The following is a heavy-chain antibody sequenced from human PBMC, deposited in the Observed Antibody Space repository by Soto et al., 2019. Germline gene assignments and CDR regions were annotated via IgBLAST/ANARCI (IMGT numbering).Heavy chain of an antibody. V-gene: IGHV3-30*18. CDR1: GFTFSSYG. CDR3: AKDRSSSWTFDY. Sequence: GGSLRLSCAASGFTFSSYGVHWVRQAPGKGLEWVAFISYDGSNKYYADSVKGRFTISRDHSKNTLYLQMNSLRAEDTAVYYCAKDRSSSWTFDYWVQGTLVTVSS. J-gene: IGHJ4*02. CDR2: ISYDGSNK. D-gene: IGHD6-13*01.